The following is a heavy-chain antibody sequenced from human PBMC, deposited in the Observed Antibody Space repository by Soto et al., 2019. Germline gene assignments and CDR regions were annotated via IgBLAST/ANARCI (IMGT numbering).Heavy chain of an antibody. J-gene: IGHJ4*02. CDR2: IKSKVHGETT. Sequence: EVQLVESGGGLVKPGGSLRLSCAASGFNFSNGWMSWVRQAPGKGLEWVGRIKSKVHGETTDYAAYVKGRFTISRDDSKNTLYLQMHSLQTEDTAVYYCSTDEWEWGQGTLVTVSS. V-gene: IGHV3-15*05. CDR1: GFNFSNGW. CDR3: STDEWE. D-gene: IGHD1-26*01.